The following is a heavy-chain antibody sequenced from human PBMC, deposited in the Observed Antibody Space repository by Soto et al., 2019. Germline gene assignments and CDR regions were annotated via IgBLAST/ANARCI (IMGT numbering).Heavy chain of an antibody. CDR3: ARGSYSSSTSGFDP. CDR2: IIPIFGTA. CDR1: GCTFSSYA. J-gene: IGHJ5*02. D-gene: IGHD6-13*01. V-gene: IGHV1-69*13. Sequence: SVKVSCEASGCTFSSYAISWVRQAPRQGLEWMGGIIPIFGTANYAQKFQGRVTITADASTSTAYMELSCLSAEDTAVYYCARGSYSSSTSGFDPWGQGTLVTVSS.